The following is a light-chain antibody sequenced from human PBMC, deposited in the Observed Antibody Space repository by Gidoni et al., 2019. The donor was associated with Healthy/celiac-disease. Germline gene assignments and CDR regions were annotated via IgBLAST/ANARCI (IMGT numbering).Light chain of an antibody. J-gene: IGLJ3*02. V-gene: IGLV3-25*03. Sequence: SYELTQPPSVSVSPGQTARITCPGDALPKQYAYCYQQKPGQAPVRLTYKDSERPSGIPERFSGSSPGTTVTLTISGVQAEDEADYYCQSADSSGTYRSVFGGGTKLTVL. CDR3: QSADSSGTYRSV. CDR1: ALPKQY. CDR2: KDS.